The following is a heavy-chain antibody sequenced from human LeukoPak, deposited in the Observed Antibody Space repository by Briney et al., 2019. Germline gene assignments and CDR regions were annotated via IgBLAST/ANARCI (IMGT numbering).Heavy chain of an antibody. Sequence: PGGSLRLSCAASGFTFSSYAMHWVRQAPGKGLEWVAVISYDGSNKYYADSVKGRFTISRDNSKNTLYLQMNSLRAEDTAVYYCARDLMQGDIVVVPAAMGEGFSFDPWGQGTLVTVSS. V-gene: IGHV3-30-3*01. J-gene: IGHJ5*02. CDR3: ARDLMQGDIVVVPAAMGEGFSFDP. D-gene: IGHD2-2*01. CDR2: ISYDGSNK. CDR1: GFTFSSYA.